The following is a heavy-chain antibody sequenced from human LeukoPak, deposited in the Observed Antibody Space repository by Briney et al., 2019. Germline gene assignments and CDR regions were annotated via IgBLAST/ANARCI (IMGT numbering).Heavy chain of an antibody. V-gene: IGHV4-30-2*05. D-gene: IGHD3-22*01. CDR3: ARDYYDSSGYYQGAFDI. CDR2: IYHSGSGST. Sequence: PSQTLSLTCTVSGVSISSGGHSWSWIRQPPGKGLEWIGYIYHSGSGSTYYNPSLKSRVTISVDASKNQFSLKLSSVTAADTAVYYCARDYYDSSGYYQGAFDIWGQGTMVTVSS. J-gene: IGHJ3*02. CDR1: GVSISSGGHS.